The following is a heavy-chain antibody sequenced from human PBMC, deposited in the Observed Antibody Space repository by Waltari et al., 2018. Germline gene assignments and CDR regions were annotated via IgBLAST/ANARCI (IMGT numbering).Heavy chain of an antibody. Sequence: QVQLQQWGAGLLKPSETLSLTCAVYGGSFSGYYWSWIRQPPGTGLEWIGEINHSGSTNYNTSLKSRVTISVDTSKNQFSLKLSSVTAADTAVYYCAREEGDYYYDSSGTYYFDYWGQGTLVTVSS. CDR3: AREEGDYYYDSSGTYYFDY. CDR1: GGSFSGYY. CDR2: INHSGST. V-gene: IGHV4-34*01. J-gene: IGHJ4*02. D-gene: IGHD3-22*01.